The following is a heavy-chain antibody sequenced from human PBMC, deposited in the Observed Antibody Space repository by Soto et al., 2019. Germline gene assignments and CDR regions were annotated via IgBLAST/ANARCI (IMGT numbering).Heavy chain of an antibody. CDR3: ARAVDYDFWSGPLTWFEP. J-gene: IGHJ5*02. Sequence: SETLSLTCTVSGDSVSSSGYYWTWIRQHPGKGLEWIGYISYSGSTYYNPSLKSRVTISADTSKNQFSLKLSSVTAADTAVFYCARAVDYDFWSGPLTWFEPWGQGTLVTVSS. V-gene: IGHV4-31*03. CDR2: ISYSGST. D-gene: IGHD3-3*01. CDR1: GDSVSSSGYY.